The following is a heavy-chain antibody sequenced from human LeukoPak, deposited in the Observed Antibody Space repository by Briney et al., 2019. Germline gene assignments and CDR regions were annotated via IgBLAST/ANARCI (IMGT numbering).Heavy chain of an antibody. CDR3: ARSSTTYYFDY. Sequence: WVRQAPGKGLEWIGYIYYSGSTYYNPSLKSRVTISVDTSKNQFSLKLSSVTAADTAVYYCARSSTTYYFDYWGQGTLVTVSS. CDR2: IYYSGST. J-gene: IGHJ4*02. D-gene: IGHD4-11*01. V-gene: IGHV4-30-4*08.